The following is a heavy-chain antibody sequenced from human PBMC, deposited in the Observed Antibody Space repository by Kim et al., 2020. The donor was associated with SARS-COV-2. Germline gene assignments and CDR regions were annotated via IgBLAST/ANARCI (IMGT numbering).Heavy chain of an antibody. CDR3: ARDLGYRIVVVPAAMFFDY. J-gene: IGHJ4*02. V-gene: IGHV1-69*04. Sequence: GRVTITADKSTSTAYMELSSLRSEDTAVYYCARDLGYRIVVVPAAMFFDYWGQGTLVTVSS. D-gene: IGHD2-2*01.